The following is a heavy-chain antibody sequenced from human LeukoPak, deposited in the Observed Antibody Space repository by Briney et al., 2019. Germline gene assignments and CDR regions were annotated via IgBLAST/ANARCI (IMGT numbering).Heavy chain of an antibody. CDR2: INHSGST. J-gene: IGHJ2*01. Sequence: SETLSLTCAVYGGSFSGYYWSWIRQPPGKGLEWIGEINHSGSTNYNPSLKSRVTISLDTSKNQFSLRLNSVTATDTAVYYCARHQGVVDLWGRGSMVTVSS. V-gene: IGHV4-34*01. CDR3: ARHQGVVDL. CDR1: GGSFSGYY. D-gene: IGHD3-3*01.